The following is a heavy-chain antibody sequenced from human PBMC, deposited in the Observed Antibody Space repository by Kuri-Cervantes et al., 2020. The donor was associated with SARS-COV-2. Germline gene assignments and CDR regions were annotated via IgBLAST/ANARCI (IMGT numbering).Heavy chain of an antibody. J-gene: IGHJ4*02. Sequence: GESLKISCTASGFTFGDYAMSWVRQAPGKGLEWVSSISSSSSSYIYYADSVKGRFTISRDNAKNSLYLQMNSLRAEDTAVYYCARVRGVGYWGQGTLVTVSS. CDR3: ARVRGVGY. D-gene: IGHD3-10*01. V-gene: IGHV3-21*01. CDR2: ISSSSSSYI. CDR1: GFTFGDYA.